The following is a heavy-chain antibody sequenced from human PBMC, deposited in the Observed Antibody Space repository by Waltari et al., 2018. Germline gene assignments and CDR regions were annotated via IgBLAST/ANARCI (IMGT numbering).Heavy chain of an antibody. V-gene: IGHV3-23*01. CDR3: TKDLTTAPGNVNWFHP. CDR2: VGGRGGET. CDR1: GFTFDIYA. J-gene: IGHJ5*02. D-gene: IGHD1-1*01. Sequence: EVQLLESGGGSAQPGESLRLSCAASGFTFDIYAMSWVRQAPGKRLEWVSRVGGRGGETYYAYSVKCRFTVSRDNSKNKVYLQMNNLRAEDTAVYYCTKDLTTAPGNVNWFHPWGQGTLVTVSS.